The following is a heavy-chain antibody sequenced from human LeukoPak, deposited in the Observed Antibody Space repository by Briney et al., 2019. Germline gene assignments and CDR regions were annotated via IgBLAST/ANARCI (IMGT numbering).Heavy chain of an antibody. CDR1: GFTFSSYG. V-gene: IGHV3-30*18. D-gene: IGHD3-22*01. CDR2: ISYDGSNK. J-gene: IGHJ4*02. CDR3: AKDFYYDSSGLTDY. Sequence: PGGSLRLSCAASGFTFSSYGMHWVRQAPGKGLEWVAVISYDGSNKYYADSVKGRFTISRDNSKNTLYLQMNSLRAEDTAVYYCAKDFYYDSSGLTDYWGQGTLVTVSS.